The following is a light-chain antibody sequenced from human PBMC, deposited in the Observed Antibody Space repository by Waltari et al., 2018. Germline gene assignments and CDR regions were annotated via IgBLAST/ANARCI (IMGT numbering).Light chain of an antibody. CDR2: EVT. J-gene: IGLJ2*01. CDR1: SSDVGGYNY. Sequence: QSALTQPPSASGSPGQSVTISCTGTSSDVGGYNYVSWYQQHPGKAPKLVISEVTKRRSGVPYRFCGSKSGNTASLTVSGLQAEDEADYYCSSYAGSNNLVFGGGTKLTVL. CDR3: SSYAGSNNLV. V-gene: IGLV2-8*01.